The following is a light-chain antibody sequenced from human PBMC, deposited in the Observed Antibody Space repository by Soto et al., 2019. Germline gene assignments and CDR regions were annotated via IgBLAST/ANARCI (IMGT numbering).Light chain of an antibody. CDR1: QSVNSD. CDR2: GAS. J-gene: IGKJ4*01. CDR3: QQYNNWPLT. V-gene: IGKV3-15*01. Sequence: EIVMTQSPATLSVSPGERATLSCRASQSVNSDLAWYQQKPGQAPRLLIYGASTRATGIPGRFSGSGSGTEFTLTISSLRSEDFAVYYCQQYNNWPLTFGGGTKV.